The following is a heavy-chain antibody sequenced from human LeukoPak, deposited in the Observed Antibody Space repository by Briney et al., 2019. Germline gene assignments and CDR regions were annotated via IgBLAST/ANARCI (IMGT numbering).Heavy chain of an antibody. CDR1: GFSFSNYW. CDR2: IQQDGSVK. Sequence: PGGSLRLSCAASGFSFSNYWMTWVRQAPGKGLEWVANIQQDGSVKYYVDSVKGRFTISRDNAKNSVYLLMNSLRAEDTAVYYCARDTKEGTFDYWGQGTLVTVSS. CDR3: ARDTKEGTFDY. V-gene: IGHV3-7*01. D-gene: IGHD3-10*01. J-gene: IGHJ4*02.